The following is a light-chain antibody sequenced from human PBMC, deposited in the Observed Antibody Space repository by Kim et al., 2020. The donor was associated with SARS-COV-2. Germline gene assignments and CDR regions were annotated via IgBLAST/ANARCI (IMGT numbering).Light chain of an antibody. V-gene: IGLV2-8*01. CDR1: SGDVGDEKY. Sequence: GESVTIAGAGTSGDVGDEKYVGGYQQHPGRVPKLVVYGVRRRPAGVRGRLSGSKAGNTASLTGSGLQAEDEAEYYGSSYAGGYNVLFGGGTKVTVL. J-gene: IGLJ2*01. CDR2: GVR. CDR3: SSYAGGYNVL.